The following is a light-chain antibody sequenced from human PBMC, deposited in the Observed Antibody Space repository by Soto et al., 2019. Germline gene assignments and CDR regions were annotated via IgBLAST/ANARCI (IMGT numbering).Light chain of an antibody. CDR2: GNS. Sequence: QSALTQPPSVSGAPGQRVTISCTGSSSNIGAGYDVHWYQQLPGTAPKLLIYGNSNRPSGVPDRFSGSKSGTSASLAITVLQSEDEADYYCQSYDSSLSGNYVCGPRTKVTAL. CDR3: QSYDSSLSGNYV. V-gene: IGLV1-40*01. CDR1: SSNIGAGYD. J-gene: IGLJ1*01.